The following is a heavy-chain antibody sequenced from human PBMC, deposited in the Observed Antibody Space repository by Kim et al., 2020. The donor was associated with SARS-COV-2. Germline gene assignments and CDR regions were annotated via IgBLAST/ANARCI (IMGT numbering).Heavy chain of an antibody. Sequence: DKTYCVESVKGRLTICRDNSKNTLELQMSSLRVEDAAVYYCATNLAAAGVVWGQGTLVTVSS. V-gene: IGHV3-66*01. CDR2: DKT. D-gene: IGHD6-13*01. CDR3: ATNLAAAGVV. J-gene: IGHJ4*02.